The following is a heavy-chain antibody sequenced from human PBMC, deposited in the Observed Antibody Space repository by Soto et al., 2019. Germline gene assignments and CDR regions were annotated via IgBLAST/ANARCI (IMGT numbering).Heavy chain of an antibody. CDR3: ARRTPEPAAILDYYYYGMDV. CDR2: IYPGDSDT. CDR1: GYSFTSYW. D-gene: IGHD2-2*02. V-gene: IGHV5-51*01. J-gene: IGHJ6*02. Sequence: PGESLKISCKGSGYSFTSYWIGWVRQMPGKGLEWMGIIYPGDSDTRYSPSFQGQVTISADKSISTAYLQWSSLKASDTAMYYCARRTPEPAAILDYYYYGMDVWGQGTTVTVSS.